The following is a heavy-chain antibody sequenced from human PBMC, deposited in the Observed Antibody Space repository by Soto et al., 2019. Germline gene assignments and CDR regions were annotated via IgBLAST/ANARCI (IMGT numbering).Heavy chain of an antibody. V-gene: IGHV1-3*01. CDR1: GNTVPNYA. CDR3: ARAAYYYDSSGYYPGDY. Sequence: ASVKVSCKASGNTVPNYAIHWVRQAPGQRLEWMGWINGGNGNTYHSEHFQGRVTITRDTSAGTVYMQLSSLRSEDTAVYYCARAAYYYDSSGYYPGDYWGQGSLVTVSS. CDR2: INGGNGNT. J-gene: IGHJ4*02. D-gene: IGHD3-22*01.